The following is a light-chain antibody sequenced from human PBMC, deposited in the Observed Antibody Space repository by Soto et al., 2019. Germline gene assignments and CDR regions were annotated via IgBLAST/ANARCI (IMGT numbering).Light chain of an antibody. V-gene: IGLV2-14*01. Sequence: QSALTQPASVSGSPEQSITISCTGTSSDVGGSNYVSWYQQHPGKAPKLMIYDVSNRPSGVSNRFAGSTSGNTASLTIAGRQAEDGADYYCSSYTSSSTLVFGGGTKVTVL. J-gene: IGLJ2*01. CDR2: DVS. CDR1: SSDVGGSNY. CDR3: SSYTSSSTLV.